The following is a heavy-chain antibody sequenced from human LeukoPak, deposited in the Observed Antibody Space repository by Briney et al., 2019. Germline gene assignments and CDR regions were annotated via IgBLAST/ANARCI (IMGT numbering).Heavy chain of an antibody. Sequence: SGPTLVKPTQTLTLTCTFSGFSLSTSGVGVGWIRQPPGRALEWLALFYWSDGKRYSPSLKSQRTTTNDASRNQVVLTMTHMEPVDTATYYCAHMIYRNSYFDYWGQGTLVTVSS. CDR2: FYWSDGK. CDR3: AHMIYRNSYFDY. D-gene: IGHD4-11*01. CDR1: GFSLSTSGVG. V-gene: IGHV2-5*01. J-gene: IGHJ4*02.